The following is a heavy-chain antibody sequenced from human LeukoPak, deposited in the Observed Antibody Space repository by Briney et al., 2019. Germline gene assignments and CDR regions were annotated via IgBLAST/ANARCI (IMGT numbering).Heavy chain of an antibody. J-gene: IGHJ4*02. D-gene: IGHD3-22*01. CDR3: ARGAYYYED. V-gene: IGHV3-23*01. CDR1: GFTFSSYA. Sequence: PGGSLRLSCAASGFTFSSYAMSWVRQAPGKGLEWVSGISGSGDNTYYADSVKGRFTISRDNSKNTLYVQVNSLGTEDTAVYYCARGAYYYEDWGQGTLVTVSS. CDR2: ISGSGDNT.